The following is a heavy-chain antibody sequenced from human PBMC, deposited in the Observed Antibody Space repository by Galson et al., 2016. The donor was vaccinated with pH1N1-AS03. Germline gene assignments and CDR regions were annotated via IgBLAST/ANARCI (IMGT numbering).Heavy chain of an antibody. CDR3: ARGRYSAFDI. V-gene: IGHV6-1*01. J-gene: IGHJ3*02. D-gene: IGHD1-1*01. Sequence: CAISGDSVSSNIDAWNWIRQSPSGGLEWLGRTYWRSKWYNDYAVSVKGRITINPDTSKNRFSLQLNSVPPEDTAVYYCARGRYSAFDIWGQGTMVTVSS. CDR1: GDSVSSNIDA. CDR2: TYWRSKWYN.